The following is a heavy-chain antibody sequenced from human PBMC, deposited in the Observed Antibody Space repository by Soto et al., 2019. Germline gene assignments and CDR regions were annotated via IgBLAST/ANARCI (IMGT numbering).Heavy chain of an antibody. CDR2: IYYSGST. CDR1: GGSISSGGYY. Sequence: SETLSLTCTVSGGSISSGGYYWSWIRQHPGKGREWIGYIYYSGSTYYNQSLKSRVTISVDTSKNQFSLKLSSVTAADTAVYYCARGRLGELSFDSWGQGTLVIAPQ. D-gene: IGHD3-16*02. CDR3: ARGRLGELSFDS. J-gene: IGHJ5*01. V-gene: IGHV4-31*02.